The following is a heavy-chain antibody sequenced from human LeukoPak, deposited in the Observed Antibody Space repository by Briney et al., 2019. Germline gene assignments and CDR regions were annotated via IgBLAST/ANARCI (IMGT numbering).Heavy chain of an antibody. J-gene: IGHJ6*02. D-gene: IGHD6-6*01. V-gene: IGHV4-34*01. CDR3: ARGIAARPAFYYYYGMDV. CDR2: INHSGST. CDR1: GGSFSGYY. Sequence: SETLSLTCAVYGGSFSGYYWSWIRQPPGKGLEWIGEINHSGSTNYNPSLKSRVTISVDTSKNQFSLKLSSVTAADTAVYYCARGIAARPAFYYYYGMDVWGQGTTVTVPS.